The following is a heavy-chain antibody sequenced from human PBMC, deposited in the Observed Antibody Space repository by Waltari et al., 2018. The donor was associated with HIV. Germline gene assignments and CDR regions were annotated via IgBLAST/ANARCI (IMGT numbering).Heavy chain of an antibody. CDR3: ARGRFHIVVVIPHRQIDY. J-gene: IGHJ4*02. CDR1: GGSISSSSYY. Sequence: QLQLQESGPGLVKPSETLSLTCTVSGGSISSSSYYWGWIRQPPGKGLEWIGSIYYSGRTDSNPSLKSRVTISVDTSKNQFSLKLSSVTAADTAVYYCARGRFHIVVVIPHRQIDYWGQGTLVTVSS. V-gene: IGHV4-39*07. D-gene: IGHD2-21*01. CDR2: IYYSGRT.